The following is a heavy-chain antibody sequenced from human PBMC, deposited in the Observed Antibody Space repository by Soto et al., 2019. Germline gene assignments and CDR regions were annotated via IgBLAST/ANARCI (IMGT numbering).Heavy chain of an antibody. CDR3: AREGYCSSTSCPFDY. D-gene: IGHD2-2*01. CDR2: ISAYNGNT. V-gene: IGHV1-18*01. J-gene: IGHJ4*02. Sequence: ASVKVSCKASGYTFTSYGISWVRQAPGQGLEWMGWISAYNGNTNYAQKLQGRVTMTTDTSTSTAYMELRSLRSDYTAVYYCAREGYCSSTSCPFDYWGQGTLVTVSS. CDR1: GYTFTSYG.